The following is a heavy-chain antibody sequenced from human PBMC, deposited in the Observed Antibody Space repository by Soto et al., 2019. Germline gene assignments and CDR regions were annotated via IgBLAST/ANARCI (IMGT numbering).Heavy chain of an antibody. CDR1: GFTFSSYG. CDR3: ARDGEYCSSTSCYTGVYYYYGMDV. V-gene: IGHV3-33*01. Sequence: SVVSLRLSCAASGFTFSSYGMHWVRQAPGKGLEWVAVIWYDGINKYYADSVKGRFTISRDNSKNTLYLQMNSLRAEDMAVYYCARDGEYCSSTSCYTGVYYYYGMDVWGQGTTVTVSS. D-gene: IGHD2-2*02. J-gene: IGHJ6*02. CDR2: IWYDGINK.